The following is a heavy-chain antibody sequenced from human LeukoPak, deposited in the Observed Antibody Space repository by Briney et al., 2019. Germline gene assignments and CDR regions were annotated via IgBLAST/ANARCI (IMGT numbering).Heavy chain of an antibody. D-gene: IGHD1-14*01. CDR1: GYTFTGYY. CDR2: INPNSGGT. V-gene: IGHV1-2*02. J-gene: IGHJ6*02. CDR3: ARDPDLRYYGMDV. Sequence: SVKVSCKASGYTFTGYYMHWVRQAPGQGLEWMGWINPNSGGTNYAQKFQGRVTMTRDTSISTAYMELSRLRSDDTVVYYCARDPDLRYYGMDVWGQGTTVTVSS.